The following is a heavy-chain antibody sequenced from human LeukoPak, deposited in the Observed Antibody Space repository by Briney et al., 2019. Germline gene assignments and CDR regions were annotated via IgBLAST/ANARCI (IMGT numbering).Heavy chain of an antibody. CDR3: ARYVWGSYPTVDDY. V-gene: IGHV4-59*01. CDR2: IYYSGST. J-gene: IGHJ4*02. D-gene: IGHD3-16*02. Sequence: TSETLSLTCAVSGGSISSYYWSWIRQPPGKGLEWIAYIYYSGSTHHNPSLKSRVTISVDTSKNQFSLKLSSVTAADTAVYYCARYVWGSYPTVDDYWGQGTLVTVSS. CDR1: GGSISSYY.